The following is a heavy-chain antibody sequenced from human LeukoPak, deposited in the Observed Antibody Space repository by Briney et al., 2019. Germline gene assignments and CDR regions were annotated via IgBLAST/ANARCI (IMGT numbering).Heavy chain of an antibody. Sequence: GGSLRLSCAAAGFTFDDYTMHWVRQAPGKGLEWVSLISWDGGRTYYADSVKGRFTISRDNSKNSLYLQMNSLRTEDTALYYCAKDIGIAAAGSQYLYYYYGMDVWGQGTTVTVSS. CDR3: AKDIGIAAAGSQYLYYYYGMDV. J-gene: IGHJ6*02. CDR2: ISWDGGRT. CDR1: GFTFDDYT. V-gene: IGHV3-43*01. D-gene: IGHD6-13*01.